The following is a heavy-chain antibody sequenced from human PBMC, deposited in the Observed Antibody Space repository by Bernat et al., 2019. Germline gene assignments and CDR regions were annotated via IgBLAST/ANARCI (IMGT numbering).Heavy chain of an antibody. V-gene: IGHV1-3*01. Sequence: QVQLVQSGAEVKKPGASVKVSCKASGYTFTNYAIHWVRQAPGQRLEWMGWINAGDGNMKYSRKFQGRVTITWDRPAGTAYMELSSLTSEDTAIYFCARGWAVVVSATYFDYWGQGTVVIVAS. D-gene: IGHD2-15*01. CDR2: INAGDGNM. J-gene: IGHJ4*02. CDR3: ARGWAVVVSATYFDY. CDR1: GYTFTNYA.